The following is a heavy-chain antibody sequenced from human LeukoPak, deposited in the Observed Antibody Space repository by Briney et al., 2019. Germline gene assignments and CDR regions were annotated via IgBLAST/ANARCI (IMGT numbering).Heavy chain of an antibody. V-gene: IGHV3-33*08. CDR1: GFTFDDYG. Sequence: PGGSLRLSCAASGFTFDDYGMSWVRQAPGKGLEWVAVIWYDGSNKYYADSVKGRFTISRDNSKNTLYLQMNSLRAEDTAVYYCARDRSALQSPNWFDPWGQGTLVTVSS. CDR2: IWYDGSNK. CDR3: ARDRSALQSPNWFDP. J-gene: IGHJ5*02.